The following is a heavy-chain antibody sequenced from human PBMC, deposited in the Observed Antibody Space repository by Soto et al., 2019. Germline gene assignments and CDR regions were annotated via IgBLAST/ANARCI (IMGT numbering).Heavy chain of an antibody. CDR3: ATTEEYLDY. CDR2: IFYSGST. J-gene: IGHJ4*02. Sequence: SDTLSLTCAFSGCSRTSGTYYLSWVRQHPGKGLEWIGYIFYSGSTDYNPSLKSRVNISVDTSKNQFSLKLNSVTAADTAVYFRATTEEYLDYWGQGTLVTVSS. CDR1: GCSRTSGTYY. V-gene: IGHV4-31*11.